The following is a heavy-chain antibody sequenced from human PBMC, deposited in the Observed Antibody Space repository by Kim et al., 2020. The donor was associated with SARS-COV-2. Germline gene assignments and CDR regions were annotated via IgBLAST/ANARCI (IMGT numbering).Heavy chain of an antibody. Sequence: GGSLRLSCEVSGITFSSNAMTWVRRAPGKGLEWVSTIVGSGLASYYADSVKGRFTISRDNSKTTLFLQMNSLRAEDTAVYYCARDSGANWNQYYFKYWG. CDR2: IVGSGLAS. CDR1: GITFSSNA. V-gene: IGHV3-23*01. D-gene: IGHD1-20*01. J-gene: IGHJ4*01. CDR3: ARDSGANWNQYYFKY.